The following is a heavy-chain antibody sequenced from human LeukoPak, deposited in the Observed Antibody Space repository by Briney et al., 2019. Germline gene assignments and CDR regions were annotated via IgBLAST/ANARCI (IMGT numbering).Heavy chain of an antibody. CDR1: GGSFSGYY. Sequence: SETLSLTCAVYGGSFSGYYWSWIRQPPGKGLEWIGEINHSGSTNYNPSLKSRVTISGDTSKNQFSLKLSSVTAADPAVYYCASHDCGGDCYALRVDYWGQGTLVTVSS. J-gene: IGHJ4*02. CDR2: INHSGST. D-gene: IGHD2-21*02. CDR3: ASHDCGGDCYALRVDY. V-gene: IGHV4-34*01.